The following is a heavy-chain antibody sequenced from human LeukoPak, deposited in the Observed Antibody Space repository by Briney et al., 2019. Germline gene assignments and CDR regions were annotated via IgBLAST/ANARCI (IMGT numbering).Heavy chain of an antibody. Sequence: SETLSLTCTVSGGSISSYYWTWIRQPPGKGLEWIGYVYYSGSTNYDPSLKSRVTISVDTSRNQFSLKLCSVTAADTAVYYCARATGSSPAYFDYWGQGTLVTVSS. CDR2: VYYSGST. J-gene: IGHJ4*02. V-gene: IGHV4-59*01. D-gene: IGHD6-6*01. CDR3: ARATGSSPAYFDY. CDR1: GGSISSYY.